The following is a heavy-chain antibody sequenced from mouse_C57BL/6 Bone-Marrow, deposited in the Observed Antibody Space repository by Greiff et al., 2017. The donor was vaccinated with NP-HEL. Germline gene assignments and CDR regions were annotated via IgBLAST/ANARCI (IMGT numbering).Heavy chain of an antibody. CDR1: GYSFTDYN. V-gene: IGHV1-39*01. D-gene: IGHD1-1*01. CDR3: ARWAYYGSSWYFDV. J-gene: IGHJ1*03. CDR2: INPNYGTT. Sequence: EVQLQQSGPELVKPAASVKISCKASGYSFTDYNMNWVKQSNGKSLEWIGVINPNYGTTSYNQKFKGKATLTVDQSSSTAYMQLNSLTSEDSAVYYCARWAYYGSSWYFDVWGTGTTVTVSS.